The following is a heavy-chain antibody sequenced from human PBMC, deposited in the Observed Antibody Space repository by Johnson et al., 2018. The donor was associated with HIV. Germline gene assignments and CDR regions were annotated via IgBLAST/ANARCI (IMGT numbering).Heavy chain of an antibody. J-gene: IGHJ3*02. V-gene: IGHV3-7*03. CDR1: GFTFDDYG. CDR2: IKQGGSEK. CDR3: AKDVLRWYPRSAFDI. Sequence: VQLVESGGGVVRPGGSLRLSCAASGFTFDDYGMTWVRQAPGKGLEWVANIKQGGSEKYYVDSGRGRFPISRDNAKNTLYLQRNTLRAEDTAVYYCAKDVLRWYPRSAFDIWGQGTMVTVSS. D-gene: IGHD4-23*01.